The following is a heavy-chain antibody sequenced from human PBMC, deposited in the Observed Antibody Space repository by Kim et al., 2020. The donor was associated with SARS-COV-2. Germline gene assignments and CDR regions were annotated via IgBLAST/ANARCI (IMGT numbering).Heavy chain of an antibody. J-gene: IGHJ6*02. V-gene: IGHV1-69*13. CDR1: GGTFSSYA. CDR2: IIPIFGTA. Sequence: SVKVSCKASGGTFSSYAISWVRQAPGQGLEWMGGIIPIFGTANYAQKFQGRVTITADESTSTAYMELSSLRSEDTAVYYCARDSPIPPLMTTVNTNKRYGMDVWGQGTTVTVSS. D-gene: IGHD4-17*01. CDR3: ARDSPIPPLMTTVNTNKRYGMDV.